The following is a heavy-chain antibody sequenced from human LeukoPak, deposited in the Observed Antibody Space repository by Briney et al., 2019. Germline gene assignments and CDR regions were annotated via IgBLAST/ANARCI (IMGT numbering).Heavy chain of an antibody. CDR2: ISYGGST. D-gene: IGHD6-19*01. V-gene: IGHV4-4*08. J-gene: IGHJ3*02. CDR1: GGSISDYY. CDR3: ARDLVAVAGKGGAFDI. Sequence: SETLSLTCTVSGGSISDYYWSWIRQPPGKGLEWIGVISYGGSTYYNPSLKSRVTISVNTSKNQSSLKLSSVTAADTAVYYCARDLVAVAGKGGAFDIWGQGTMVTVSS.